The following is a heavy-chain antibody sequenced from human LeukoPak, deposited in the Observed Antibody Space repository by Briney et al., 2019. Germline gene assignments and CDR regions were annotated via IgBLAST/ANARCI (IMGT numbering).Heavy chain of an antibody. D-gene: IGHD6-19*01. Sequence: SETLSLTCTVSGGSMSPYHWGWIRQPPGRGLEWTGYIYYSGSTNYNPSLNSRVTISVDTSKNQFSLRLSSVTAADTAIYYCARAVSGRFDYWDQGTLVTVSS. V-gene: IGHV4-59*08. CDR2: IYYSGST. J-gene: IGHJ4*02. CDR1: GGSMSPYH. CDR3: ARAVSGRFDY.